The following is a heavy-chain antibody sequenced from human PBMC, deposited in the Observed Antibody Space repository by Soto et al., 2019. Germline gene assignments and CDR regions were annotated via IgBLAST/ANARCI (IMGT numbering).Heavy chain of an antibody. V-gene: IGHV4-59*01. CDR3: AKYDWNNWFDP. D-gene: IGHD1-20*01. CDR1: GVSISSYY. Sequence: SETLSLTCTVSGVSISSYYLSWIRQPPGKGLEWIGYVYNSGSTNYNPSLKSRVTISVDTSKNQFSLKMNFVTAADTAVYYCAKYDWNNWFDPWGHGALVTVSS. CDR2: VYNSGST. J-gene: IGHJ5*02.